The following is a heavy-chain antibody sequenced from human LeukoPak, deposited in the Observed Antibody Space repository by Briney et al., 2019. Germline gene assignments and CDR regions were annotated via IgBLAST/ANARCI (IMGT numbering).Heavy chain of an antibody. CDR1: GGTFSSYA. D-gene: IGHD6-19*01. J-gene: IGHJ4*02. CDR3: ARVVAVAANYFDN. V-gene: IGHV1-69*13. CDR2: IIPIFGTA. Sequence: SVKVSCKASGGTFSSYAISWVRQAPGQGLEWMGGIIPIFGTANYAQKFQGRVTITADESTSTAYMELSSLRSEDMAVYYCARVVAVAANYFDNWGQGTLVTVSS.